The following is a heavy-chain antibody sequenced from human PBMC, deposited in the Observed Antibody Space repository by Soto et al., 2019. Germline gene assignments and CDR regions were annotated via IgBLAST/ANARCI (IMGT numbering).Heavy chain of an antibody. CDR1: GFSFSNFA. CDR2: ISGSGNSR. J-gene: IGHJ6*02. V-gene: IGHV3-23*01. Sequence: EVQLLESGGGLVQPGGSLKLSCAASGFSFSNFAVTWVRQAPGKGLEWVSTISGSGNSRYYADSVKGRFTVSRDNSKDTLYLQINSLRAEDTAVYYCAKEFLAAVTDAKGVYYYIYGMDVWGHGTMVTVSS. CDR3: AKEFLAAVTDAKGVYYYIYGMDV. D-gene: IGHD6-13*01.